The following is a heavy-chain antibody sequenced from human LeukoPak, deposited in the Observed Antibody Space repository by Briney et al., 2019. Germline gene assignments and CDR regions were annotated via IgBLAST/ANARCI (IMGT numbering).Heavy chain of an antibody. CDR2: IYYSGST. D-gene: IGHD3-22*01. J-gene: IGHJ6*03. CDR1: GGSISSYY. CDR3: ARVWDYYDSSGYYSQHYYYYYMDV. Sequence: PSETLSLTCTVSGGSISSYYWSWIRQPPGKGLEWIGYIYYSGSTNYNPSLKSRVTISVDTSKNQFSLKLSSVTAADTAVYYCARVWDYYDSSGYYSQHYYYYYMDVWGKGTTVTVSS. V-gene: IGHV4-59*01.